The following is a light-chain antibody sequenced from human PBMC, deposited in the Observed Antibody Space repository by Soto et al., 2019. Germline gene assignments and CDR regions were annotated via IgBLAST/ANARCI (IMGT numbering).Light chain of an antibody. CDR3: QQYNNWLTWT. J-gene: IGKJ1*01. CDR1: QSVNSN. V-gene: IGKV3-15*01. CDR2: GAS. Sequence: EIVMTQSPATLSVPPGERATLSCRASQSVNSNLAWYQHKPGQAPRLLIYGASTSATGIPARFSGSGSGTEFTLTISSLQSEDFAVYYCQQYNNWLTWTFGQGNKVEVK.